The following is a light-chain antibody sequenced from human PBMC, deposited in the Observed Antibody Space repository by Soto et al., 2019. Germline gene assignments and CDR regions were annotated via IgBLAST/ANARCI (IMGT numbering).Light chain of an antibody. CDR2: EDN. CDR1: SGSIASNY. V-gene: IGLV6-57*02. J-gene: IGLJ2*01. CDR3: QSHDSSNVV. Sequence: NFMLTQPHSVSGSPGKTVTISCTGSSGSIASNYVQWYQQRPGSAPTTVIYEDNKRPSGVPDRFSGSIDRSSNSASLIISGLKTEDEADYYCQSHDSSNVVFGGGTKLTVL.